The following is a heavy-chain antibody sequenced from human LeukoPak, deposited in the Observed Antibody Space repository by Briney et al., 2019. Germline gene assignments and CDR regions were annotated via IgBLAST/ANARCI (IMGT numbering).Heavy chain of an antibody. V-gene: IGHV5-51*01. Sequence: GESLKISCKVSGYSFTSYCIGWVRQMPGKGLGWMGIIYPGDSGPTYSPSFQGRATISADKSIATAPLNWSSLQASDTGLYYCGMSGDRVPLQDDVFDVWGQGTMVTVST. CDR2: IYPGDSGP. CDR3: GMSGDRVPLQDDVFDV. J-gene: IGHJ3*01. CDR1: GYSFTSYC. D-gene: IGHD1-26*01.